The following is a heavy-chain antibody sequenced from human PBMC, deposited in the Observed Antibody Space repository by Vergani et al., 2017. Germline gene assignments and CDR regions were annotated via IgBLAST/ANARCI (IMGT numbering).Heavy chain of an antibody. D-gene: IGHD3-16*02. CDR2: ISSSSSYT. CDR1: GFTFSDYY. CDR3: AMFRGIGGELSTQSFDY. Sequence: QVQLVESGGGLVKPGGSLRLSCAASGFTFSDYYMSWIRQAPGKGLEWVSYISSSSSYTNYADSVKGRFTISRDNAKNSLYLQMNSLRAEDTAVYYCAMFRGIGGELSTQSFDYWGQGTLVTVSS. J-gene: IGHJ4*02. V-gene: IGHV3-11*06.